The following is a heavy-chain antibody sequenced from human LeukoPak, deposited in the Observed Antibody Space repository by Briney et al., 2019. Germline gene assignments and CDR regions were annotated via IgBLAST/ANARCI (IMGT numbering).Heavy chain of an antibody. D-gene: IGHD3-10*01. J-gene: IGHJ4*02. Sequence: ASVKVSCKASGYTFTSYGISWVRQAPGQGLEWMGWISAYNGNTNYAQKLQGRGTMTTDTSTSTAYMELRSLRSDDTAVYYCARFPLPMGFSDYWGQGTLVTVSS. CDR1: GYTFTSYG. CDR2: ISAYNGNT. CDR3: ARFPLPMGFSDY. V-gene: IGHV1-18*01.